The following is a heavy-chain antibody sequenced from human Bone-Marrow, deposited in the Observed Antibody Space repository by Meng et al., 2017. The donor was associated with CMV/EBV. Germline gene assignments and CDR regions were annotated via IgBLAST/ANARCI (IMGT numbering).Heavy chain of an antibody. V-gene: IGHV4-4*07. CDR2: IYTSGST. Sequence: SETLSLTCTVSGGSISSYYWSWIRQPAGKGLEWIGRIYTSGSTNYNPSLKSRVTMSVDTSKNQFSLKLSSVTAADTAVYYCARIYLDYEFWGGYENYYGMDVWGQGTTVTVSS. CDR3: ARIYLDYEFWGGYENYYGMDV. D-gene: IGHD3-3*01. J-gene: IGHJ6*02. CDR1: GGSISSYY.